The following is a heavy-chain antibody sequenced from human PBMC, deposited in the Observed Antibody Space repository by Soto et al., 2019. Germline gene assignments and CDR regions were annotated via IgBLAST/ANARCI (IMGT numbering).Heavy chain of an antibody. D-gene: IGHD2-2*01. J-gene: IGHJ5*02. CDR3: ARAGGDIVVVPADRFDP. V-gene: IGHV4-31*03. Sequence: LSLTCTVSGGSISSGGYYWSWIRQHPGKGLEWIGYIYYSGSTYYNPSLKSRVTISVDTSKNQFSLKLSSVTAADTAVYYCARAGGDIVVVPADRFDPWGQGTLVTVSP. CDR1: GGSISSGGYY. CDR2: IYYSGST.